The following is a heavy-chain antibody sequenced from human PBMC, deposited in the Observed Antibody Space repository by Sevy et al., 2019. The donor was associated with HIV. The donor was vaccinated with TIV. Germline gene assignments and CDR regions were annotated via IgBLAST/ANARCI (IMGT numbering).Heavy chain of an antibody. V-gene: IGHV3-30*04. CDR1: GFTFSSYA. D-gene: IGHD3-10*01. Sequence: GGSLRLSCAASGFTFSSYAMHWVRQAPDKGLEWVAVISYDGSNKYYADSVKGRFTISRDNSKNTLYLQMNSLRAEDTAVYYCAREESYGSNFDYWGQGTLVTVSS. CDR3: AREESYGSNFDY. J-gene: IGHJ4*02. CDR2: ISYDGSNK.